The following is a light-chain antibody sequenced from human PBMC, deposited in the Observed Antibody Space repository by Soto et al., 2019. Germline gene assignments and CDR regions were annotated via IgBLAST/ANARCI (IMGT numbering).Light chain of an antibody. Sequence: QSARTQPRSVSGSPGQSVTISCTGTNSDVGTFYFVSWYQQYPDKGPKLIIYDVTERPSGVPDRFSGSKSGNTASLTISGLQAEDEADYYCSSYTSSSTQVFGTGTKSPS. CDR3: SSYTSSSTQV. V-gene: IGLV2-11*01. CDR1: NSDVGTFYF. J-gene: IGLJ1*01. CDR2: DVT.